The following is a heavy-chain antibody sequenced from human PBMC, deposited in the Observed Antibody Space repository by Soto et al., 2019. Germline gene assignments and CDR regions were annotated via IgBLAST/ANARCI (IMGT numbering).Heavy chain of an antibody. CDR3: ARLTPPSYYYGMDV. V-gene: IGHV3-21*01. Sequence: GGSLRLPCAASGFTFSSYSMNWVRQAPGKGLEWVSSISSSSSYIYYADSVKGRFTISRDNAKNSLYLQMNSLRAEDTAVYYCARLTPPSYYYGMDVWGQGTTVTVSS. CDR2: ISSSSSYI. J-gene: IGHJ6*02. CDR1: GFTFSSYS.